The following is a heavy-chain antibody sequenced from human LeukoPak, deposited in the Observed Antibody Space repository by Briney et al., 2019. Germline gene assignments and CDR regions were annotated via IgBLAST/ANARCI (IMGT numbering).Heavy chain of an antibody. CDR1: GGSISSTSYY. Sequence: PSETLSLTCTVSGGSISSTSYYWGWIRQPPGKGLEWIGNLYYSGNTYYNPSLKSRVTISVDTSKNQFSLKLSSVTAADTAVYYCARGFRLSAYYMDVWGKGTTVTISS. CDR2: LYYSGNT. D-gene: IGHD2/OR15-2a*01. CDR3: ARGFRLSAYYMDV. J-gene: IGHJ6*03. V-gene: IGHV4-39*07.